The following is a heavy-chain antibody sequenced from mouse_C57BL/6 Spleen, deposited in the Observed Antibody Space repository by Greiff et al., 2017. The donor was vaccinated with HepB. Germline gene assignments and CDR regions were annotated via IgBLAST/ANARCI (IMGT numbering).Heavy chain of an antibody. CDR3: AREEGTLYAMDY. V-gene: IGHV5-4*01. Sequence: EVKLVESGGGLVKPGGSLKLSCAASGFTFSSYAMSWVRQTPEKRLEWVATISDGGSYTYYPDNVKGRFTISRDNAKNNLYLQMSHLKSEDTAMYYCAREEGTLYAMDYWGQGTSVTVSS. J-gene: IGHJ4*01. D-gene: IGHD3-3*01. CDR1: GFTFSSYA. CDR2: ISDGGSYT.